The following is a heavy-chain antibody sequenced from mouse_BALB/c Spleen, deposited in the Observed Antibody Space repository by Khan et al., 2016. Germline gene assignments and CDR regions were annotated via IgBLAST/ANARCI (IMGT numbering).Heavy chain of an antibody. CDR2: INPYNGGT. CDR3: ARSEYRYEYFDV. J-gene: IGHJ1*01. D-gene: IGHD2-12*01. V-gene: IGHV1-18*01. Sequence: VRLQQSGPELVKPGASMKISCKASGYSFTGYTMNWVKQRHGKNLEWIGLINPYNGGTSYNQKFKGKATLTVDKSSRTAYMELVSLTSEDSAFYYCARSEYRYEYFDVWGAGTTVTVSS. CDR1: GYSFTGYT.